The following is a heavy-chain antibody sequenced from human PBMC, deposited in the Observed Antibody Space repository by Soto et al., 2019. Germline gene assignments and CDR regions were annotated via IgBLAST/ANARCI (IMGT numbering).Heavy chain of an antibody. D-gene: IGHD2-8*01. CDR2: INPKSGGT. CDR1: GYSFTDYH. V-gene: IGHV1-2*04. CDR3: ARGDSTDCSNGVCSFFYNHDMDV. Sequence: GASVKVSCKVSGYSFTDYHIHWVRQAPGQGLEWLGRINPKSGGTSTAQKFQGWVTMTTDTSISTASMELTRLTSDDTAIYYCARGDSTDCSNGVCSFFYNHDMDVWGQGTTVTVS. J-gene: IGHJ6*02.